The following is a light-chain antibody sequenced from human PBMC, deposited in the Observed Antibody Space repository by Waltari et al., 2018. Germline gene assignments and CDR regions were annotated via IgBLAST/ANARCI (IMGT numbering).Light chain of an antibody. Sequence: QSALTQPASVSGSPGQSITISCTGTSSDVGTYNYVSWYQQHPGKAPKLMLFDVSIRPSGVSNRFSGSKSGNTASLTISGLQAEDEADYYCSSYRSSSTLELFGGGTSLTVL. CDR2: DVS. V-gene: IGLV2-14*03. CDR1: SSDVGTYNY. CDR3: SSYRSSSTLEL. J-gene: IGLJ2*01.